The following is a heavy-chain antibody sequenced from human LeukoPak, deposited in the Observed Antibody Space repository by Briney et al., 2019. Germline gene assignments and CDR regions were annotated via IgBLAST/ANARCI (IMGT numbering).Heavy chain of an antibody. Sequence: GGSLRLSCAASGFTVSSNYMSWVRQAPGKGLEWVSVIYSGGSTYYADSVKGRLTISRDNSKNTLYLQMNSLRAEDTAVYYCARDSGTIEAFDIWGQGTMVTVSS. J-gene: IGHJ3*02. V-gene: IGHV3-53*01. D-gene: IGHD1-7*01. CDR3: ARDSGTIEAFDI. CDR2: IYSGGST. CDR1: GFTVSSNY.